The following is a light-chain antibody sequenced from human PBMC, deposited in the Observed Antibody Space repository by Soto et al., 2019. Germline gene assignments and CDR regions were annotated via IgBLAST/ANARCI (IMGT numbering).Light chain of an antibody. Sequence: EIVMTQSPASVRVSTGERVTVSCRASQSVSIDLAWYLQKPGLAPRLLIYDASSRATGIPDRFSGSGSGTDFTLTISRLEPEDFAVYYCQQYGTSLTFGPGTKVDI. J-gene: IGKJ3*01. V-gene: IGKV3D-20*01. CDR1: QSVSID. CDR3: QQYGTSLT. CDR2: DAS.